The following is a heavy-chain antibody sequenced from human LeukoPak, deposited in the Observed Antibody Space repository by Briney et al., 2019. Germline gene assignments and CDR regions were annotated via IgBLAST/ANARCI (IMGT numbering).Heavy chain of an antibody. D-gene: IGHD3-10*01. CDR1: GFTFSSYS. V-gene: IGHV3-48*01. CDR3: ARHVASGGSGVDY. Sequence: PGGSLRLSCAASGFTFSSYSMNWVRQAPGEGLEGVSYISSLSSTIYYADSVKGRFTISRDNAKNSLYLQMDSLRAEDTAVYYCARHVASGGSGVDYWGQGTLVTVSS. CDR2: ISSLSSTI. J-gene: IGHJ4*02.